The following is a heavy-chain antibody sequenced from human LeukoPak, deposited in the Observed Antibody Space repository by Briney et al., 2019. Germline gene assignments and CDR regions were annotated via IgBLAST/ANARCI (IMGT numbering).Heavy chain of an antibody. Sequence: GGSLRLSCVASGFTFSSYSMNWVRQAPGKGLEWVSSISGSSSYIYYADSVKGRFTISRDNAKNSLYLQMNSLRAEDTAVFYCARAPAREYQLLLGYWGQGTLVTVSP. D-gene: IGHD2-2*01. V-gene: IGHV3-21*01. CDR1: GFTFSSYS. CDR2: ISGSSSYI. J-gene: IGHJ4*02. CDR3: ARAPAREYQLLLGY.